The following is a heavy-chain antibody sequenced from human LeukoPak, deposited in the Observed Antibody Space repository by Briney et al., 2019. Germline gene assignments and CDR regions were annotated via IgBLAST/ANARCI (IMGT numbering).Heavy chain of an antibody. D-gene: IGHD6-13*01. CDR3: AKDHYSSSWYDAFDI. J-gene: IGHJ3*02. CDR1: GFTFSSYG. CDR2: IRYDGSNK. V-gene: IGHV3-30*02. Sequence: GGSLRLSCAASGFTFSSYGVHWVRQAPGKGLAWVAFIRYDGSNKYYADSVKGRFTISRDNSKNTLYLQMNSLRAEDTAVYYCAKDHYSSSWYDAFDIWGQGTMVTVSS.